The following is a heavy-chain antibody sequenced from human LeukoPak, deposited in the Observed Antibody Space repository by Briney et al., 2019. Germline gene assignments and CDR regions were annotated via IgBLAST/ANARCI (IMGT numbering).Heavy chain of an antibody. Sequence: KTSQTLSLTCTVSGGSISSGGYYWSWIRQPPGKGLEWIGYIYHSGSTYYNPSLKSRVTISVDRSKNQFSLKLSSVTAADTAVYYCARDGLGEVGYQLLWPTLERYFDLWGRGTLVTVSS. V-gene: IGHV4-30-2*01. CDR3: ARDGLGEVGYQLLWPTLERYFDL. J-gene: IGHJ2*01. D-gene: IGHD2-2*01. CDR2: IYHSGST. CDR1: GGSISSGGYY.